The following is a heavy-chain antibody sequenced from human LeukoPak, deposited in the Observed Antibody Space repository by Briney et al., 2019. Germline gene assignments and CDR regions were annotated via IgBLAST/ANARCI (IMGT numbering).Heavy chain of an antibody. D-gene: IGHD6-13*01. CDR1: GGSISSGDYY. Sequence: SETLSLTCTVSGGSISSGDYYWSWIRQPPGKGLEWIGYIYYSGSTYYNPSLKSRVTISVDTSKNQFSLKLSSVTAADTAVYYCARDLYSSSWYPTWYFDLWGRGTLVTVSS. V-gene: IGHV4-30-4*01. CDR2: IYYSGST. J-gene: IGHJ2*01. CDR3: ARDLYSSSWYPTWYFDL.